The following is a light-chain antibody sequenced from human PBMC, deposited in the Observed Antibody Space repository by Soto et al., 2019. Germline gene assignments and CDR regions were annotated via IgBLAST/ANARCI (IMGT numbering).Light chain of an antibody. Sequence: QSVLTQPAPLSGSPGPSSTISCTRTNCDVGAYDYVSWYQQHPDKAPKLMIYEVSNRPSGVSNRFSGSKSVNTATLTISGLQAEDEADYCSSYTSSSTRVFGTGTKVTVL. J-gene: IGLJ1*01. V-gene: IGLV2-14*03. CDR1: NCDVGAYDY. CDR2: EVS. CDR3: SSYTSSSTRV.